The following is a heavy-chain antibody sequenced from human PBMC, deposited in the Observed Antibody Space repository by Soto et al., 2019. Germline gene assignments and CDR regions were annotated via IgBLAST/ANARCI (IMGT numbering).Heavy chain of an antibody. J-gene: IGHJ1*01. Sequence: PSETLSLTCAVSSGSISSSNWWSWVRQPPGKGLEWIGEIYHSGSTNYNPSLKSRVTISVDKSKNQFSLKLSSVTAADTAVYYCARGGSSGWSLHRGEYFQHWGQGTLVTVSS. CDR1: SGSISSSNW. CDR2: IYHSGST. CDR3: ARGGSSGWSLHRGEYFQH. V-gene: IGHV4-4*02. D-gene: IGHD6-19*01.